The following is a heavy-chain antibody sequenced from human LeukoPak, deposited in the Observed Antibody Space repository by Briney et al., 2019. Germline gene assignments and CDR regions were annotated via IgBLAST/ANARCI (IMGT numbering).Heavy chain of an antibody. V-gene: IGHV1-2*02. CDR2: IVPHSGGT. D-gene: IGHD5-24*01. J-gene: IGHJ5*02. CDR1: GYTFTDYY. CDR3: ASSRGWLQFYWFDP. Sequence: ASVKVSCKTSGYTFTDYYIHWVRQAPGQGLEWMGWIVPHSGGTKYAQKFQGRVTMTRDTSISTAYMELSSLRSEDTAVYFCASSRGWLQFYWFDPWGQGTLVTVSS.